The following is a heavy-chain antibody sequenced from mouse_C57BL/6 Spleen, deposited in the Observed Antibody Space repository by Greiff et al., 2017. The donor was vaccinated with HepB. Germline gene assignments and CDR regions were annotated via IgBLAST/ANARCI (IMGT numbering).Heavy chain of an antibody. V-gene: IGHV5-6*01. J-gene: IGHJ2*01. D-gene: IGHD4-1*01. Sequence: EVKLMESGGDLVKPGGSLKLSCAASGFTFSSYGMSWVRQTPDKRLEWVATISSGGSYTYYPDSVKGRFTISRDNAKNTLYLQMSSLKSEDTAMYYCARNWEDFDYWGQGTTLTVSS. CDR3: ARNWEDFDY. CDR1: GFTFSSYG. CDR2: ISSGGSYT.